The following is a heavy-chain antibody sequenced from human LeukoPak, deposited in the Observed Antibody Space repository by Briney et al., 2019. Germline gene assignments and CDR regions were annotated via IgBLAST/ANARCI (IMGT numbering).Heavy chain of an antibody. CDR2: ISHTGST. J-gene: IGHJ5*02. D-gene: IGHD3-22*01. CDR3: ARGRYYYYDSSGYYFWFDP. Sequence: SETLSLTCTVSGGSISSSSYYWGWIRQTPGKGLEWIGSISHTGSTYHNPSLKSRVIISVDMSKNQFSLKLSSVTAADTAVYYCARGRYYYYDSSGYYFWFDPWGQGTLVTVSS. CDR1: GGSISSSSYY. V-gene: IGHV4-39*01.